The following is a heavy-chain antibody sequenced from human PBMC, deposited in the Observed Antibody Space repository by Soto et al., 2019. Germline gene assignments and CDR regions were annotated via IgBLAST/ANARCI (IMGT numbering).Heavy chain of an antibody. CDR1: GFPFEAYV. CDR3: AKGNYYDSSGYYYFDY. D-gene: IGHD3-22*01. Sequence: PGGSPRLSCAASGFPFEAYVIHWVRQGPGKGLEWVSLITWDGGSTYYADSVKGRFTISRDNSENSLYLQMNSLRPEDTALYYCAKGNYYDSSGYYYFDYWGQGTLVTVSS. CDR2: ITWDGGST. J-gene: IGHJ4*02. V-gene: IGHV3-43*01.